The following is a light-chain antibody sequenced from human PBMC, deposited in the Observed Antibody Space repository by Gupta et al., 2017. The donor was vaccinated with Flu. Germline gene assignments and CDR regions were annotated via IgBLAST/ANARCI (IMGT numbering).Light chain of an antibody. CDR1: KLGDKY. CDR2: QDS. CDR3: QAWDSSTARVV. V-gene: IGLV3-1*01. J-gene: IGLJ2*01. Sequence: SYELTQPPSVSVFPGQTASITCSGDKLGDKYACWYQQKPGQSPVLVIYQDSKRPSGIPERFSGSNSGNTATLTISGTQAMDEADYYCQAWDSSTARVVFGGGTKLTVL.